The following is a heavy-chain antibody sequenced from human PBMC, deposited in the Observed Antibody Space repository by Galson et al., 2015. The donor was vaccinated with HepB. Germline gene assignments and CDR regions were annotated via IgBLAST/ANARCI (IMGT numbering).Heavy chain of an antibody. V-gene: IGHV1-69*13. CDR2: IIPIFGTA. J-gene: IGHJ4*02. D-gene: IGHD2-15*01. CDR1: GGTFSSYA. CDR3: ARDICSGGSCYLGLDY. Sequence: SVKVSCKASGGTFSSYAISWVRQAPGQGLEWMGGIIPIFGTANYAQKSQGRVTITADESTSTAYMELSSLRSEDTAVYYCARDICSGGSCYLGLDYWGQGTLVTVSS.